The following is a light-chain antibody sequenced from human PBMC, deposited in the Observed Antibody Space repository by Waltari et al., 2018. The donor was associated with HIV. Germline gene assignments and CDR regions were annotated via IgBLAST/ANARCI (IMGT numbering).Light chain of an antibody. V-gene: IGLV7-46*01. J-gene: IGLJ2*01. Sequence: QAVVTQEPSLTVSPGGTITLTCGSSTGTVTSGHYPYWYQQRPGQAPRTLIYDTSIRETWTPARFSGSLLGGKAALTLSGAQPEDEAEYYCLLFYSGVRVFGGGTKLTVL. CDR3: LLFYSGVRV. CDR2: DTS. CDR1: TGTVTSGHY.